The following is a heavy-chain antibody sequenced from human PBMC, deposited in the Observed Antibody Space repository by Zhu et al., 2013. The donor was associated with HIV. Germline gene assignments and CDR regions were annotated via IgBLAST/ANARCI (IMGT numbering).Heavy chain of an antibody. J-gene: IGHJ2*01. V-gene: IGHV1-2*02. D-gene: IGHD3-10*01. Sequence: VQLVQSGAEVKKPGASVKVSCKASGYTFTGYYMHWVRQAPGQGLEWMGWINPNSGGTNYAQKFQGRVTMTRDTSISTAYMELSRLRSDDTAVYYCARDRAPLRFGELLPADYWYFDLWGRGTLVTVSS. CDR3: ARDRAPLRFGELLPADYWYFDL. CDR1: GYTFTGYY. CDR2: INPNSGGT.